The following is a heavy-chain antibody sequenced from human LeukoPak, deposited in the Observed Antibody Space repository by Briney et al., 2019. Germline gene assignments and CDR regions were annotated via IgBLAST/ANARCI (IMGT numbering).Heavy chain of an antibody. J-gene: IGHJ6*02. CDR1: GDSISSSSYY. Sequence: SETLSLTCTVSGDSISSSSYYWGWIRQPPGKRLEWIGNIYYTGSTYYSPSLESRVTISVDTSKNQFSLRLSSVTAADTAMYYCARIPLNSVAARRGWGYYYGMDVWGQGTTVTVSS. V-gene: IGHV4-39*01. D-gene: IGHD6-6*01. CDR2: IYYTGST. CDR3: ARIPLNSVAARRGWGYYYGMDV.